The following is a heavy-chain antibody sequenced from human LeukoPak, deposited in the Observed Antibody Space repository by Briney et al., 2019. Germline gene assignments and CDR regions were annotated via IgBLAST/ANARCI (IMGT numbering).Heavy chain of an antibody. CDR3: ARRSSYYYYGMDV. D-gene: IGHD6-6*01. J-gene: IGHJ6*02. CDR2: IYYSGST. Sequence: SETLSLTCTVSGGSISSYYWSWIRQPPGKGLEWIGYIYYSGSTNYNPSLKSRVTISVDTSKNQFPLKLSSVTAADTAVYYCARRSSYYYYGMDVWGQGTTVTVSS. V-gene: IGHV4-59*08. CDR1: GGSISSYY.